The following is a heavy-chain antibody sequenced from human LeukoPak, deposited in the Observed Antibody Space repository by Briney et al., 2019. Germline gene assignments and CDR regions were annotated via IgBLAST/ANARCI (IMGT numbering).Heavy chain of an antibody. CDR1: GFTFSSYS. Sequence: GGSLRLSCAASGFTFSSYSMNWVRQAPGKGLEWVSSISSSSSYIYYADSVKGRFTISRDNAKNSLYLQMNSLRAEDTAVYYCARDGVGDIVVVPAGAFDYWGQGTLVTVSS. CDR3: ARDGVGDIVVVPAGAFDY. V-gene: IGHV3-21*01. J-gene: IGHJ4*02. CDR2: ISSSSSYI. D-gene: IGHD2-2*01.